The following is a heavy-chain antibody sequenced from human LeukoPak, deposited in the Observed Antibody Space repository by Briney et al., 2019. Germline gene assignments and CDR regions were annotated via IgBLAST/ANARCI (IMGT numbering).Heavy chain of an antibody. V-gene: IGHV3-30-3*01. CDR3: AKDPGNSSGWYCCNNGMDV. Sequence: GGSLRLSCAASGFTFSSYVMHWVRQAPGKGLEWVAVISYDGSNKYYADSVKGRFTISRDNSKNTLYLQMNSLRAEDTAVYYGAKDPGNSSGWYCCNNGMDVGAKGPRSPSP. CDR2: ISYDGSNK. D-gene: IGHD6-19*01. CDR1: GFTFSSYV. J-gene: IGHJ6*02.